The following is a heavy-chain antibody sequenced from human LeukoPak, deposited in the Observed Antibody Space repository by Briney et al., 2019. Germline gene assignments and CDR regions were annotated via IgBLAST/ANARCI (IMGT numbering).Heavy chain of an antibody. Sequence: ASVKVSCKASGGTFSSYAISWVRQAPGQGLAWMGRIIPILGIANYAQKFQGRVTITADKSTSTAYMELSSLRSEDTAVYYCARDYVDRGVEMATSWGQGTLVTVSS. CDR3: ARDYVDRGVEMATS. CDR1: GGTFSSYA. CDR2: IIPILGIA. J-gene: IGHJ4*02. D-gene: IGHD5-12*01. V-gene: IGHV1-69*04.